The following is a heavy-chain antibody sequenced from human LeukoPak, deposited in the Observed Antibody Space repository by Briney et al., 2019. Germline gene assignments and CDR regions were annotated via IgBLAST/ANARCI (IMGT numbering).Heavy chain of an antibody. D-gene: IGHD5-18*01. CDR3: ARDNGGTAMAYYYYYYMDV. V-gene: IGHV1-8*01. CDR1: GYTFTSYD. J-gene: IGHJ6*03. Sequence: ASVKVSCKASGYTFTSYDINWVRQATGQRLEWVGWMNPDSVNAVYAQKFQGRVTMTRNTSISTAYMELSSLRSEDTAVYYCARDNGGTAMAYYYYYYMDVWGKGTTVTISS. CDR2: MNPDSVNA.